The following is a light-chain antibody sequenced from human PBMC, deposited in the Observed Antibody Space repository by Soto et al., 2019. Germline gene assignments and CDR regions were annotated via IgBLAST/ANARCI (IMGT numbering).Light chain of an antibody. CDR1: QSLLHRNGYNY. V-gene: IGKV2-28*01. Sequence: DIVMTQSPLSLPVTPGEPASISCRSSQSLLHRNGYNYLDWYLQRPGQSPQLLIYLGSNRASGVPGRFSGSGSGTDFTLKISRVEAEDVGVYYCMQALQTPLYTFGQGTRLEIK. CDR3: MQALQTPLYT. CDR2: LGS. J-gene: IGKJ2*01.